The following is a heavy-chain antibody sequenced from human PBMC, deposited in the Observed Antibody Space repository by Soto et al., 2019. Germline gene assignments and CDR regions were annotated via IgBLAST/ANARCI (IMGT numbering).Heavy chain of an antibody. CDR1: GGSISSYY. D-gene: IGHD3-10*01. Sequence: SETLCLTCTVSGGSISSYYWSWIRQPPGKGLEWIGYIYYSGSTNYNPSLKSRVTISVDTSKNQFSLKLSSVTAADTAVYYCARLLWSRGDWFDPWGQGTLVTVSS. V-gene: IGHV4-59*08. CDR2: IYYSGST. J-gene: IGHJ5*02. CDR3: ARLLWSRGDWFDP.